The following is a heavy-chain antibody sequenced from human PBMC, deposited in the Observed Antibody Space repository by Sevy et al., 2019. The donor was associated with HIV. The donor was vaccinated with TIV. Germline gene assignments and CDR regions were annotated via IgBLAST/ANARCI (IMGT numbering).Heavy chain of an antibody. V-gene: IGHV3-48*03. D-gene: IGHD3-22*01. Sequence: GGSLRLSCTASGFTFSSYEMNWVRQAPGKGLEWVSNIISRGSSKYYADSVKGRFTITRDNAKNALFLQMNSLRAEDTAVYYCARGPHHYYDSSAFFDYWGQGTLVTVSS. J-gene: IGHJ4*02. CDR2: IISRGSSK. CDR3: ARGPHHYYDSSAFFDY. CDR1: GFTFSSYE.